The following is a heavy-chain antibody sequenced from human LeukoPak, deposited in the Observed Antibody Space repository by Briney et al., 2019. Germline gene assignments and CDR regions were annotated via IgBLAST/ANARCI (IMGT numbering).Heavy chain of an antibody. CDR3: AELGITMIGGV. Sequence: GGFLRLSCAASGFIFSSYSMNWVRQAPGKRLEWVSSISSSSSYIYYADSVKGRFTISRDNAKNSLYLQMNSLRAEDTAVYYCAELGITMIGGVWGKGTTVTISS. D-gene: IGHD3-10*02. CDR2: ISSSSSYI. J-gene: IGHJ6*04. V-gene: IGHV3-21*01. CDR1: GFIFSSYS.